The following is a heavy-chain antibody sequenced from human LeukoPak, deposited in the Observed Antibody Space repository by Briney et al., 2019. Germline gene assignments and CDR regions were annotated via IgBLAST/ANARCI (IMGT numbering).Heavy chain of an antibody. CDR2: MYYSGST. V-gene: IGHV4-59*08. J-gene: IGHJ5*02. CDR1: GGSISPYY. D-gene: IGHD3-16*01. Sequence: SETLSLTCTVSGGSISPYYWSWNRQPPGKGLEWIGYMYYSGSTNYNPSLKSRVTISIDTSKNQFSLKLSSVTAADTAVYYCARRTGEAVWFDPWGQGTLVTVSS. CDR3: ARRTGEAVWFDP.